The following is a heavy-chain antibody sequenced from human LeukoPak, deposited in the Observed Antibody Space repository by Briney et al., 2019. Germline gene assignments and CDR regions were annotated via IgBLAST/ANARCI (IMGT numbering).Heavy chain of an antibody. D-gene: IGHD6-6*01. CDR3: AREGAKGIAARSDY. Sequence: SETLSLTCTVSGGSISSGSYYWSWIRQPAGKGLEWIGRIYTSGSTNYNPSLKSRVTISVDTSKNQFSLKLSSVTAADTAVYYCAREGAKGIAARSDYWGQGTLVTVSS. J-gene: IGHJ4*02. V-gene: IGHV4-61*02. CDR2: IYTSGST. CDR1: GGSISSGSYY.